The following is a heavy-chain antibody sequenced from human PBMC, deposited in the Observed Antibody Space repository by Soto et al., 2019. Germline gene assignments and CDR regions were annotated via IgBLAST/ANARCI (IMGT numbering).Heavy chain of an antibody. V-gene: IGHV4-61*01. CDR1: GGSFKSGSYS. Sequence: QVQLQESGPGLVKPSETLSLTCTVSGGSFKSGSYSWSWIRQPPGKGLEWIGYVYHTGRTSYNPSLKSLISISMDTSKKQFSLNLDSVTAADTAVYFCARDFAYFDTWGQVTLVTVYS. CDR2: VYHTGRT. D-gene: IGHD3-3*01. CDR3: ARDFAYFDT. J-gene: IGHJ4*02.